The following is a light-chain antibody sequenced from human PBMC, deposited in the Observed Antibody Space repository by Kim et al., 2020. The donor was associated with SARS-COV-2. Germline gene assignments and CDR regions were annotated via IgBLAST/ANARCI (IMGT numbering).Light chain of an antibody. V-gene: IGKV1-9*01. J-gene: IGKJ4*01. CDR1: QGISSY. CDR2: AAS. CDR3: QQLSSYPLT. Sequence: DIQLTQSPSFLSASVGDRVTITCRASQGISSYLAWYQQKPGKAPKLLIYAASTLQSGVPSRFGGSGSGTEFTLTISSLQPEDFASYYCQQLSSYPLTFGGGTKVDIK.